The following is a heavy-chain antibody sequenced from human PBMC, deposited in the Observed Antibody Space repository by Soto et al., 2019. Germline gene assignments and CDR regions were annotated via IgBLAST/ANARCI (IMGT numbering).Heavy chain of an antibody. D-gene: IGHD4-4*01. J-gene: IGHJ6*02. Sequence: PGESLKISCKGSGYSFTSYWISWVRQMPGKGLEWMGRIDPSDSYTNYSPSFQGHVTISADKSISTAYLQWSSLKASDTAMYYCARLLYSNYPPLYYYYGMDVWGQGTTVIVSS. CDR3: ARLLYSNYPPLYYYYGMDV. V-gene: IGHV5-10-1*01. CDR1: GYSFTSYW. CDR2: IDPSDSYT.